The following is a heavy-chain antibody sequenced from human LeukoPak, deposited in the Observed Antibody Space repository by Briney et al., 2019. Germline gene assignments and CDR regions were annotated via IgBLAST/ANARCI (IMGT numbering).Heavy chain of an antibody. CDR1: GYTFTSYG. D-gene: IGHD2-2*01. CDR2: ISAYNGNT. J-gene: IGHJ6*02. CDR3: ARDEKAKYQPRWNYYYYGMDV. Sequence: GASVKVSCKASGYTFTSYGISWVRQAPGQGLEWMGWISAYNGNTNYAQKLQGRVTMTTDTSTSTAYMELRSLRSDDTAVYYCARDEKAKYQPRWNYYYYGMDVWGQGTTVTVSS. V-gene: IGHV1-18*01.